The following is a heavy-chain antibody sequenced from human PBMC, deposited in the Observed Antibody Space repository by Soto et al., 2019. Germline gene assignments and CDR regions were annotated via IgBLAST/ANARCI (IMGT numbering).Heavy chain of an antibody. CDR2: ITGSGSST. Sequence: GSLRLFCAASGFTFSSYAMSWVRQAPGKGLEWVSSITGSGSSTFYADSAKGRFSISRDNSKNTLYLQMNSLRAEDTAVYYCAKDWDGGWFDPWGQGTRVTVSS. CDR1: GFTFSSYA. CDR3: AKDWDGGWFDP. D-gene: IGHD1-26*01. J-gene: IGHJ5*02. V-gene: IGHV3-23*01.